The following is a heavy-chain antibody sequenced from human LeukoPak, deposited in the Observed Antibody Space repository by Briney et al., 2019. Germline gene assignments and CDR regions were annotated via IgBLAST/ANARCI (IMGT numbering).Heavy chain of an antibody. D-gene: IGHD3-22*01. V-gene: IGHV3-48*04. CDR1: GFTFSSYS. CDR3: ARTTPIGYYDSSGYYQDAFDI. J-gene: IGHJ3*02. Sequence: GGSLRLSCAASGFTFSSYSMNWVRQAPGKGLEWVSYISSSSSTIYYADSVKGRFTISRDNAKNSLYLRMNSLRAEDTAVYYCARTTPIGYYDSSGYYQDAFDIWGQGTTVTVSS. CDR2: ISSSSSTI.